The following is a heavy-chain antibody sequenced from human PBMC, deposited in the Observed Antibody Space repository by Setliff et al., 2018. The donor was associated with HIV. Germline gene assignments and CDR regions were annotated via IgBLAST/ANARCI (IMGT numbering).Heavy chain of an antibody. V-gene: IGHV3-13*01. CDR1: GFAFSDYD. D-gene: IGHD3-10*01. CDR3: AKEFEDLSGAY. CDR2: IGTGGDT. Sequence: GGSLRLSCATSGFAFSDYDFHWVRQVTGEGLEWVSAIGTGGDTYYADSVKGRFTISRENAKNSLYLQMNSLRAEDTATYYCAKEFEDLSGAYWGQGTLVTVSS. J-gene: IGHJ4*02.